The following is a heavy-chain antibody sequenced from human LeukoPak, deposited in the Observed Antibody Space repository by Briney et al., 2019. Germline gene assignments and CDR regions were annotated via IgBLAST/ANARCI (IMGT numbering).Heavy chain of an antibody. CDR1: GLTCSSYW. Sequence: GGSLRLSCAASGLTCSSYWMSWVRQAPGKGLEWVANIKQDGSEKYYVDSVKGRFTISRDNAKNSLYLQMNSLRAEDTAVYYCAELGITMIGGVWGKGTTVTISS. CDR3: AELGITMIGGV. CDR2: IKQDGSEK. D-gene: IGHD3-10*02. J-gene: IGHJ6*04. V-gene: IGHV3-7*01.